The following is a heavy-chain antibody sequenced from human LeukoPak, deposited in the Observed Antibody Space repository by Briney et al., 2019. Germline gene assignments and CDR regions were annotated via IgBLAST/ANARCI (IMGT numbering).Heavy chain of an antibody. Sequence: SQTLSLTCAISGDSVSSNSSAWNWISQSPSRGLEWLGRTYYRSKWYNDYSVSVKSRITINPDTSKNQFSLQLNSVTPEDTAVYYCARGHHSYYFDYWGQGALVTVSS. CDR2: TYYRSKWYN. CDR3: ARGHHSYYFDY. D-gene: IGHD6-6*01. V-gene: IGHV6-1*01. CDR1: GDSVSSNSSA. J-gene: IGHJ4*02.